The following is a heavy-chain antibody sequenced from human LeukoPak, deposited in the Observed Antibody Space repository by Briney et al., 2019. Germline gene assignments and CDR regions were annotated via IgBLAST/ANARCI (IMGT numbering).Heavy chain of an antibody. V-gene: IGHV3-30-3*01. CDR2: ISYDGSNE. CDR3: ARGTTALELDAFDI. CDR1: GFTFSSYA. J-gene: IGHJ3*02. Sequence: GRSLRLSCAASGFTFSSYAMHWVRQAPGKGLEWVAVISYDGSNEYYADSVKGRFTISRDNSKNALYLQINSLRAEDTAVYYCARGTTALELDAFDIWGQGTMVTVSS. D-gene: IGHD4-11*01.